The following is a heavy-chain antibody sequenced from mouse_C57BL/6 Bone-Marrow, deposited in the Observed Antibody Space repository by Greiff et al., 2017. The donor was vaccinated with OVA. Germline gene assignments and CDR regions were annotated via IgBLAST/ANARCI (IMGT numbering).Heavy chain of an antibody. Sequence: QVQLQQSGAELAKPGASVKLSCKASGYTFTSYWMHWVKQRPGQGLEWIGYINPSSGYTKYNQKFKDKATLTADKSPSTAYMQLSSLTYEDSAVYYCARPLLSWFAYWGQGTLVTVSA. V-gene: IGHV1-7*01. J-gene: IGHJ3*01. D-gene: IGHD1-1*01. CDR3: ARPLLSWFAY. CDR2: INPSSGYT. CDR1: GYTFTSYW.